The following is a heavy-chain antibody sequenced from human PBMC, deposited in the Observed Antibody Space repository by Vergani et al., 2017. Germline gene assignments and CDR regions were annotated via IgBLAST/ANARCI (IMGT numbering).Heavy chain of an antibody. CDR3: AKAPLGYSYAPDGFFDY. CDR1: GGTFSSYA. J-gene: IGHJ4*02. V-gene: IGHV3-23*04. CDR2: ISGSGGST. Sequence: VQLVQSGAEVKKPGSSVKVSCKASGGTFSSYAMSWVRQAPGKGLEWVSAISGSGGSTYYADSVKGRFTISRDNSKNTLYLQMNSLRAEDTAVYYCAKAPLGYSYAPDGFFDYWGQGTLVTVSS. D-gene: IGHD5-18*01.